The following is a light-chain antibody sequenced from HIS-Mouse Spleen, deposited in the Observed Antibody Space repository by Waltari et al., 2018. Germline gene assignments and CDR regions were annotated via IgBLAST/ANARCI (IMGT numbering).Light chain of an antibody. CDR2: KDS. J-gene: IGLJ1*01. Sequence: SYELTQPPSVSVSPGQTARITPVDPLPKQSAYWYQQKPGQAPVLGIYKDSERPSGIPERFSGSSSGTTVTLTISGVQAEDEADYYCQSADSSGTYVFGTGTKVTVL. CDR1: PLPKQS. CDR3: QSADSSGTYV. V-gene: IGLV3-25*03.